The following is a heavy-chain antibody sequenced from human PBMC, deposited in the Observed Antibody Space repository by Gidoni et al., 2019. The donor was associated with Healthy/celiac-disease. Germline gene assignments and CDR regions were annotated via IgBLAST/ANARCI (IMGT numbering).Heavy chain of an antibody. CDR1: GFTFSSYG. CDR3: AKDPGYYYGSGAIDY. Sequence: QVQLVESGGGVVQPGRSLRLSCAASGFTFSSYGMHWVRQAPGKGLEWVAVISYDGSNKYYADSVKGRFTISRDNSKNTLYLQMNSLRAEDTAVYYCAKDPGYYYGSGAIDYWGQGTLVTVCS. J-gene: IGHJ4*02. CDR2: ISYDGSNK. V-gene: IGHV3-30*18. D-gene: IGHD3-10*01.